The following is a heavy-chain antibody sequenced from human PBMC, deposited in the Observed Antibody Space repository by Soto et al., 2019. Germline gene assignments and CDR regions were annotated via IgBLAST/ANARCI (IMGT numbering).Heavy chain of an antibody. J-gene: IGHJ4*02. CDR3: ARATTITYYDFWSGYLAPEFDY. Sequence: VKVSCKASGYTFTGYYMHWVRQAPGQGLEWMGWINPNSGGTNYAQKFQGWVTMTRDTSISTAYMELSRLRSDDTAVYYCARATTITYYDFWSGYLAPEFDYWGQGTLVTVSS. D-gene: IGHD3-3*01. V-gene: IGHV1-2*04. CDR1: GYTFTGYY. CDR2: INPNSGGT.